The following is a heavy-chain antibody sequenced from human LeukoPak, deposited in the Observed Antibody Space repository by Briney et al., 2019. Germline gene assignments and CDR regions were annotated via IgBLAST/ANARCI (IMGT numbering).Heavy chain of an antibody. J-gene: IGHJ3*02. D-gene: IGHD3-3*01. CDR3: AKRRITIFGVAGSAFDI. CDR2: ISGSGGST. Sequence: HPGGSLRLSCAASGFTFDDYAMHWVRQAPGKGLEWVSGISGSGGSTYYADSVKGRFTISRDNSKNTLYLQMNSLRAEDTAVYYCAKRRITIFGVAGSAFDIWGQGTMVTVSS. CDR1: GFTFDDYA. V-gene: IGHV3-23*01.